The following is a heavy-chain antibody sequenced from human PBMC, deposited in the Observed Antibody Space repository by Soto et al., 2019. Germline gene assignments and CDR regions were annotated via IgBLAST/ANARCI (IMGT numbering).Heavy chain of an antibody. V-gene: IGHV3-53*01. Sequence: GGSLRLSCAASGFTVSSNYMSWVRQAPGKGLEWVSVIYSGGSTYYADSVKGRFTISRDNSKNTLYLQMNSLRAEDTAVYYCARDAATEYYYDSSGPHRLDYYYGIDAWGKGTTVHVXS. CDR2: IYSGGST. CDR1: GFTVSSNY. D-gene: IGHD3-22*01. CDR3: ARDAATEYYYDSSGPHRLDYYYGIDA. J-gene: IGHJ6*04.